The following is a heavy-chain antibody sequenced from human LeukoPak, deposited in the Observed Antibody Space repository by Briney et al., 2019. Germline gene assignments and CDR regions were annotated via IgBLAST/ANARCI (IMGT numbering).Heavy chain of an antibody. CDR2: IHSGGST. CDR3: ATMRGYYFDY. V-gene: IGHV3-66*01. J-gene: IGHJ4*02. D-gene: IGHD3-22*01. Sequence: GGSLRLSCAASGFTVSSNYMSWVRQAPGKGLEWVSVIHSGGSTDYADSVKGRFTISRDNSKNTLYLQMNSLRAEDTAVYYCATMRGYYFDYWGQGTLVTVSS. CDR1: GFTVSSNY.